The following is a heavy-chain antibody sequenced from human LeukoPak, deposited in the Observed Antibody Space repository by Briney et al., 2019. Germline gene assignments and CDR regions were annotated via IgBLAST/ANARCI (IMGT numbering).Heavy chain of an antibody. D-gene: IGHD3-22*01. CDR3: ASGPHTPTYYYDSSGQDY. V-gene: IGHV3-21*01. CDR1: GFTFSSYS. J-gene: IGHJ4*02. CDR2: ISSSSSYI. Sequence: GGSLRLSCAASGFTFSSYSMNWVRQAPGKGLEWVSSISSSSSYIYYADSVKGRFTISRDNAKNSLYLQMNSLRAEDTAVYYCASGPHTPTYYYDSSGQDYWGQGTLVTVSS.